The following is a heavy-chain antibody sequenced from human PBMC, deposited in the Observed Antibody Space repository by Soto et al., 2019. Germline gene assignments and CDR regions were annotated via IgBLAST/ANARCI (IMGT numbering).Heavy chain of an antibody. Sequence: EVQLLESGGGLVQPGASLRLSCAASGFTFTTFDMSWARQAPGKGLEWVSVVRGRDGSTSYADSLKGRLTISKDSYKSTQYLQTLSLRALDTALCYCADGAWRDYWGQGPLFTV. CDR2: VRGRDGST. D-gene: IGHD1-26*01. CDR3: ADGAWRDY. CDR1: GFTFTTFD. J-gene: IGHJ4*02. V-gene: IGHV3-23*01.